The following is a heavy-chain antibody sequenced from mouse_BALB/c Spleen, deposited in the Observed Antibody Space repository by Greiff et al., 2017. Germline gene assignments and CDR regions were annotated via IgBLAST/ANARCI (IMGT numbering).Heavy chain of an antibody. Sequence: QVQLQQSGAELVKPGASVKLSCKTSGYTFTSYWIQWVKQRPGQGLGWIGEIFPGTGTTYYNEKFKGKATLTIDTSSSTAYMQLSSLTSEDSAVYFCARRVYGSSFDYWGQGTTLTVSS. CDR2: IFPGTGTT. CDR1: GYTFTSYW. V-gene: IGHV1S132*01. J-gene: IGHJ2*01. D-gene: IGHD1-1*01. CDR3: ARRVYGSSFDY.